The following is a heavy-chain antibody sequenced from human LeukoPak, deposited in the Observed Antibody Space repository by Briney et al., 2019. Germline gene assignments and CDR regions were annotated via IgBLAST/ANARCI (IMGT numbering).Heavy chain of an antibody. CDR3: ARGVNYGSKSYFDY. CDR1: GFTVSSNY. V-gene: IGHV3-53*01. D-gene: IGHD3-10*01. CDR2: IYIGDTT. Sequence: GGSLRLPCAASGFTVSSNYMIWVRQAPGKGLELVSVIYIGDTTYYADSVKGRFTISRDNSRNTLHLQMNSLRAEDTAVYHCARGVNYGSKSYFDYWGQGSLVTVSS. J-gene: IGHJ4*02.